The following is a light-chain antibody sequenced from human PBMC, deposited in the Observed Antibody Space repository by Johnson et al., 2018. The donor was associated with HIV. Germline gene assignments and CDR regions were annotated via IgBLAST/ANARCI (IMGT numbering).Light chain of an antibody. Sequence: QSVLTQPPSVSAAPGQKVTISCSGSSSNIGNNYVSWYQQLPGTAPKLLIYDNNKRPSGIPDRFSGSKSGTSATLGITGLQTGDEADYYCGTWDSSLSADVFATGTKVTGL. CDR3: GTWDSSLSADV. J-gene: IGLJ1*01. CDR1: SSNIGNNY. CDR2: DNN. V-gene: IGLV1-51*01.